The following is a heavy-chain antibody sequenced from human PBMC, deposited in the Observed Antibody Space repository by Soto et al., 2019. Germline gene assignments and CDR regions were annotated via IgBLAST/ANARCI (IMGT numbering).Heavy chain of an antibody. V-gene: IGHV4-39*01. Sequence: QLQLQESGPGLVKPSETLSLTCSVSGASISSTRFSWDWIRQPPGKGLEWMAGIYNTGRTSYNASLKSRVTISVDMSKNQFSLTLTSVTAADTAFYHCARYDAWGRGTLVTVSS. CDR3: ARYDA. CDR1: GASISSTRFS. J-gene: IGHJ5*02. CDR2: IYNTGRT.